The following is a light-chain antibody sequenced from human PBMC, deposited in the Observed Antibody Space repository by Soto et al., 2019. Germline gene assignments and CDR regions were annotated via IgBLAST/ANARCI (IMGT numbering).Light chain of an antibody. CDR1: QSVSSN. CDR2: GAS. Sequence: EIVMTQSPATLSVSPGERATLSCRASQSVSSNLAWYQQKPGQSPRLLIYGASTRAPGTPAMFSGSGSGTEFTLTINSLQSEDFGVYFCMQYNKWPLRTFGQGTKVDIK. CDR3: MQYNKWPLRT. V-gene: IGKV3-15*01. J-gene: IGKJ1*01.